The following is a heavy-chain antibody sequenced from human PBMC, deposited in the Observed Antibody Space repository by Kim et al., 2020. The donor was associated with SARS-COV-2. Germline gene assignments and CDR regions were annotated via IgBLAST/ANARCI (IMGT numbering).Heavy chain of an antibody. J-gene: IGHJ6*03. Sequence: SETLSLTCAVYGGSFSGYYWSWIRQPPGKGLEWIGEINHSGSTNYNPSLKSRVTISVDTSKNQFSLKLSSVTAADTAVYYCARGPSGSYYYYYYYIDVWGKGTTVTVSS. CDR1: GGSFSGYY. D-gene: IGHD1-26*01. CDR2: INHSGST. CDR3: ARGPSGSYYYYYYYIDV. V-gene: IGHV4-34*01.